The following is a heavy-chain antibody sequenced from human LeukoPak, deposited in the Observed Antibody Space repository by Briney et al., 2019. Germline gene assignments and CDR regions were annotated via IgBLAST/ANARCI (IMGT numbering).Heavy chain of an antibody. D-gene: IGHD3-10*01. J-gene: IGHJ4*02. V-gene: IGHV1-2*04. CDR3: ARLRGHYYYGSGSYYEDKYFDY. CDR1: GYTFTDDY. Sequence: ASVKVSCKASGYTFTDDYIHWVRQAPGQGLEWMGWINPNNGGTNYAQKFQGWVTVTRDTSITTAYMELSSPRSDDTAIYYCARLRGHYYYGSGSYYEDKYFDYWGQGTLVTVSS. CDR2: INPNNGGT.